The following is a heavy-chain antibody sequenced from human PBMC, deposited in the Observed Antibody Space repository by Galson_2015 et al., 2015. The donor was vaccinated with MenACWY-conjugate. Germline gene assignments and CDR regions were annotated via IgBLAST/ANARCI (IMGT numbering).Heavy chain of an antibody. V-gene: IGHV4-61*01. CDR2: IYYSGST. CDR3: ARSSRVSDLPYSGSYYSAFDI. Sequence: SETLSLTCTVSGGSVSSGSYYWSWIRQPPGKGLEWIGYIYYSGSTNYNPSLKSRVTISVDTSKNQFSLKLSSVTAADTAVYYCARSSRVSDLPYSGSYYSAFDIWGQGTMVTVSS. D-gene: IGHD1-26*01. CDR1: GGSVSSGSYY. J-gene: IGHJ3*02.